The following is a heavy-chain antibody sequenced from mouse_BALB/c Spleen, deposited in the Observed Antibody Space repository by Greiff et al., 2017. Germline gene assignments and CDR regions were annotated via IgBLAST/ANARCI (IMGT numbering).Heavy chain of an antibody. D-gene: IGHD1-1*01. CDR2: IYPGNSDT. J-gene: IGHJ4*01. V-gene: IGHV1-5*01. CDR1: GYSFTSYW. CDR3: TREGIYYYGSSPGYYAMDY. Sequence: VQLKESGTVLARPGASVKMSCKASGYSFTSYWMHWVKQRPGQGLEWIGAIYPGNSDTSYNQKFKGKAKLTAVTSASTAYMELSSLTNEDSAVYYCTREGIYYYGSSPGYYAMDYWGQGTSVTVSS.